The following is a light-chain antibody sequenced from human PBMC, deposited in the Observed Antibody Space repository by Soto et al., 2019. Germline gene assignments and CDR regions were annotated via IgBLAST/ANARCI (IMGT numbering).Light chain of an antibody. J-gene: IGKJ4*01. CDR3: MQTLQTPLT. CDR2: FGS. CDR1: QSLLHSNGYNC. V-gene: IGKV2-28*01. Sequence: DIVMTQSPLSLPVTPGEPASISCRSSQSLLHSNGYNCLDWYLQKPGQSPQLLIYFGSNRASGVPDRFSGSGSGTYFTLKISRVEAEDVGLYYCMQTLQTPLTFGGGTKVEIK.